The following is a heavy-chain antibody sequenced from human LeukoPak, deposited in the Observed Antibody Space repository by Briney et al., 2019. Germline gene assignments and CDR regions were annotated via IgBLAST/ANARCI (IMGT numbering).Heavy chain of an antibody. CDR1: GGSISSSSYY. Sequence: SETLSLTCTVSGGSISSSSYYWGWIRQPPGKGLEWIGSIYYSGSTYYNPSLKSRVTISVDTSKNQFSLKLSSVTAADTAVYYCARLPNPLRYFDWLGWGQGTLVTVSS. CDR2: IYYSGST. V-gene: IGHV4-39*01. J-gene: IGHJ4*02. D-gene: IGHD3-9*01. CDR3: ARLPNPLRYFDWLG.